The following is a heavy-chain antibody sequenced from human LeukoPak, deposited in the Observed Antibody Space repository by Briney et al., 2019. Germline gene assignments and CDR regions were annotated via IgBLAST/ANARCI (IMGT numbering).Heavy chain of an antibody. V-gene: IGHV4-4*07. CDR3: AREPITIFGVVALYYFDY. Sequence: SETLSLTCAVYGGSFSGYYWSWIRQPAGKELEWIGRIYTSGSTNYNPSLKSRVTMSVDTSKNQFPLKLSSVTAADTAVYYCAREPITIFGVVALYYFDYWGQGTLVTVSS. J-gene: IGHJ4*02. CDR2: IYTSGST. D-gene: IGHD3-3*01. CDR1: GGSFSGYY.